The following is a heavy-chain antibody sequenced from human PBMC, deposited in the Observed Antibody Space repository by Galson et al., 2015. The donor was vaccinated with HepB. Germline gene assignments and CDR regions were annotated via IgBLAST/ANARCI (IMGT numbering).Heavy chain of an antibody. J-gene: IGHJ4*02. V-gene: IGHV3-23*01. Sequence: SLRLSCAASGFTFSSYAMSWVRQAPGKGLEWVSAISGSGGSTYYADSVKGRFTISRDNSKNTLYLQMNSLRAEDTAVYYCAKDLTIFGVVIIPGYFDYWGQGTLVTVSS. D-gene: IGHD3-3*01. CDR1: GFTFSSYA. CDR2: ISGSGGST. CDR3: AKDLTIFGVVIIPGYFDY.